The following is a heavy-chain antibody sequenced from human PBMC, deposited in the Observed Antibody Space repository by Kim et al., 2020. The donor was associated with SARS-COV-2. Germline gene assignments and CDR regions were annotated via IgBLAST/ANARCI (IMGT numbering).Heavy chain of an antibody. CDR3: GRSMRRGVWSGVWDV. CDR2: IYYSGNT. Sequence: SETLSLTCSVSGGSIYTYFWSWIRQAPGKGLEWIGYIYYSGNTTYNPSLKSRLTMTFDTSKTQFPLHLHSVSAADTAVYYCGRSMRRGVWSGVWDVWGQGTTVTVSS. J-gene: IGHJ6*02. CDR1: GGSIYTYF. V-gene: IGHV4-59*08. D-gene: IGHD3-3*01.